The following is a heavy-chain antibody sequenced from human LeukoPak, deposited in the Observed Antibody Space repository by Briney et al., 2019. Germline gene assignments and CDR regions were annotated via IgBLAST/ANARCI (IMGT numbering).Heavy chain of an antibody. J-gene: IGHJ4*02. Sequence: SETLSLTCTVSGGSISSYYWSWIRQPPGKGLEWIGYIYYSGSTNYNPSPKSRVTISVDTSKNQFSLKLSSVTAADTAVYYCARVFVYYYDSSGYPIGNFDYWGQGTLVTVSS. CDR3: ARVFVYYYDSSGYPIGNFDY. V-gene: IGHV4-59*01. CDR1: GGSISSYY. D-gene: IGHD3-22*01. CDR2: IYYSGST.